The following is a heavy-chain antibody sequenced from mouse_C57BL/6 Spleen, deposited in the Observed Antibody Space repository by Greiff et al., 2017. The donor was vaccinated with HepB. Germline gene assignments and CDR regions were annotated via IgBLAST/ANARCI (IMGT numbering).Heavy chain of an antibody. Sequence: QVQLQQPGAELVMPGASVKLSCKASGYTFTSYWMHWVKQRPGQGLEWIGEIDPSDSYTNYNQKFKGKSTLTVDKSSSTAYMQLSSLTSEDSAVYYCARGEYDGYSAWFAYWGQGTLVTVSA. J-gene: IGHJ3*01. CDR3: ARGEYDGYSAWFAY. CDR1: GYTFTSYW. CDR2: IDPSDSYT. D-gene: IGHD2-3*01. V-gene: IGHV1-69*01.